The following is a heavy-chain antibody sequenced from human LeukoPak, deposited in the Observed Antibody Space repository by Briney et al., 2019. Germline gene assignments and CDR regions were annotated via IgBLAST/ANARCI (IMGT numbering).Heavy chain of an antibody. D-gene: IGHD4-17*01. CDR1: GFTFSSYS. V-gene: IGHV3-48*01. CDR2: ISSSSSTI. J-gene: IGHJ4*02. CDR3: ARFDYGDYEGVAY. Sequence: GGSLRLSCAASGFTFSSYSMNWVRQAPGKGLEWVSYISSSSSTIYYADSVKGRFTISRDNAKNSLYLQMNSLRAGDTAVYYCARFDYGDYEGVAYWGQGTLVTVSS.